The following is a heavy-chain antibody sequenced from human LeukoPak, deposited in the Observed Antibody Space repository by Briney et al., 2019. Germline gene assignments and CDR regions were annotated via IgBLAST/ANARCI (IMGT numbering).Heavy chain of an antibody. V-gene: IGHV1-69*05. CDR3: ARSGGTNAPFDP. CDR1: GGTFSSYA. J-gene: IGHJ5*02. Sequence: ASVKVSCKASGGTFSSYAISWVRQALGQGLEWMGGIIPIFGTANYAQKFQGRVTITTDESTSTAYMELSSLRSEDTAVYYCARSGGTNAPFDPWGQGTLVTVSP. D-gene: IGHD2-8*01. CDR2: IIPIFGTA.